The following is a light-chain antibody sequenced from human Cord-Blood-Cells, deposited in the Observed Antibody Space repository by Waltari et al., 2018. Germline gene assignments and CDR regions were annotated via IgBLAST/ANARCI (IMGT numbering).Light chain of an antibody. CDR2: GGS. V-gene: IGLV2-23*01. CDR3: CSYAGSSTWV. CDR1: SSDVGIYNL. J-gene: IGLJ3*02. Sequence: QTALTQPASVSGSPGQSITIPCTGTSSDVGIYNLVSWYQQRPGKAPKLMIYGGSKRSSGVSKRFSGSKSGNTASLTISGLHAEAEADYYCCSYAGSSTWVFGGGTKLTVL.